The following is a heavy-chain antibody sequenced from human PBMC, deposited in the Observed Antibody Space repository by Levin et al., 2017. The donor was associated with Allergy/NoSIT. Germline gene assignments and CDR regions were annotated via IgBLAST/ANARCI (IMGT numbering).Heavy chain of an antibody. CDR1: GFTFSSYG. Sequence: GGSLRLSCAASGFTFSSYGMHWVRQAPGKGLEWVAVISYDGSNKYYADSVKGRFTISRDNSKNTLYLQMNSLRAEDTAVYYCAKGMVAARPPPTYGMDVWGQGTTVTVSS. V-gene: IGHV3-30*18. D-gene: IGHD6-6*01. CDR2: ISYDGSNK. CDR3: AKGMVAARPPPTYGMDV. J-gene: IGHJ6*02.